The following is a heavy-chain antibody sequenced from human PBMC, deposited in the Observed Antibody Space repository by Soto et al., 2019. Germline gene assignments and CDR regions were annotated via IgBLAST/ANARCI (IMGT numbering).Heavy chain of an antibody. V-gene: IGHV1-18*01. CDR2: ISAYNGNT. CDR1: GYTFTSYG. J-gene: IGHJ6*02. CDR3: ASVAAAVGYYGMDV. D-gene: IGHD6-13*01. Sequence: ASVKVSCKASGYTFTSYGISWVRQAPGQGLEWMGWISAYNGNTNYAQKLQGRVTMTTDTSTSTAYMELRSLRSDDTAVYYCASVAAAVGYYGMDVSGQGTTVTVSS.